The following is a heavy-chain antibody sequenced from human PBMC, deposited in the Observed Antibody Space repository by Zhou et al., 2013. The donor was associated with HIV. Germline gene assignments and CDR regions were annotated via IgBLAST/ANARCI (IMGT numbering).Heavy chain of an antibody. CDR1: GGTFSSYA. V-gene: IGHV1-69*05. Sequence: QVQLVQSGAEVKKPGSSVKVSCKASGGTFSSYAISWVRQAPGQGLEWMGGIIPIFGTANYAQKFQGRVTITTDESTSTAYMELSSLRSEDTAVYYCARGPWSSSASYYYYYYMDVWGKGTTVTVSS. J-gene: IGHJ6*03. D-gene: IGHD6-6*01. CDR2: IIPIFGTA. CDR3: ARGPWSSSASYYYYYYMDV.